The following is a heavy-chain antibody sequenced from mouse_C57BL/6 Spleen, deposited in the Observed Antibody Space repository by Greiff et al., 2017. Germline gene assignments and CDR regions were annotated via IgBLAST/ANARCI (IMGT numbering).Heavy chain of an antibody. Sequence: VQGVESGAELVRPGTSVKVSCKASGYAFTNYLIEWVKQRPGQGLEWIGVINPGSGGTNYNEKFKGKATLTADKSSSTAYMQLSSLISEDSAVYFCARWGTTVVAKGEYYAMDYWGQGTSVTVSS. CDR1: GYAFTNYL. CDR2: INPGSGGT. J-gene: IGHJ4*01. CDR3: ARWGTTVVAKGEYYAMDY. V-gene: IGHV1-54*01. D-gene: IGHD1-1*01.